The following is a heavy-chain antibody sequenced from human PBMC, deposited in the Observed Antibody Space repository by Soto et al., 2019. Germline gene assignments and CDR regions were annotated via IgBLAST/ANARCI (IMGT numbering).Heavy chain of an antibody. D-gene: IGHD3-22*01. Sequence: GGSLRLSCAAPGFTFSSYWMSWVRQAPGKGLEWVANIKQDGSEKYYVDSVKGRFTISRDNAKNSLYLQMNSLRAEDTAVYYCARDIPAPYYYDSSGYYPHAYYFDYWGQGTLVTVSS. CDR3: ARDIPAPYYYDSSGYYPHAYYFDY. CDR2: IKQDGSEK. CDR1: GFTFSSYW. J-gene: IGHJ4*02. V-gene: IGHV3-7*03.